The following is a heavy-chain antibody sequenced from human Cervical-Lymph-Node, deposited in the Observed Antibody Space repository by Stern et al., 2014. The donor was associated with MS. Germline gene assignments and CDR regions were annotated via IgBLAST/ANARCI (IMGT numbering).Heavy chain of an antibody. D-gene: IGHD2-2*02. V-gene: IGHV4-31*03. CDR1: GGSISSGGYY. CDR3: AREDTSLVDY. CDR2: IYYSGST. Sequence: QLQLQESGPGLVKPSQTLSLTCTVSGGSISSGGYYWSWNSQHPGKGLEWIGYIYYSGSTYYNTSLKSRVTISVDTSKNQFSLKLSSVTAADTAVYYCAREDTSLVDYWGQGTLVTVSS. J-gene: IGHJ4*02.